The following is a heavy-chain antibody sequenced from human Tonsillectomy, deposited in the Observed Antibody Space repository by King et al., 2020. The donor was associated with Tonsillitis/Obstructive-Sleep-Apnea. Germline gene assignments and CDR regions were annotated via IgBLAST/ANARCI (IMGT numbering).Heavy chain of an antibody. CDR3: ARDSSGQLDFWSGKIDY. Sequence: VQLVESGGGVVQPGRSLRLSCAASGFMFSSYAMHWVRQAPGKGLEWVAVISYDGSNKYHADSVKGRFTISRDNSKNTLYLQMNSLRAEDTAVYYCARDSSGQLDFWSGKIDYWGQGTLVTVSS. V-gene: IGHV3-30*01. CDR1: GFMFSSYA. CDR2: ISYDGSNK. D-gene: IGHD3-3*01. J-gene: IGHJ4*02.